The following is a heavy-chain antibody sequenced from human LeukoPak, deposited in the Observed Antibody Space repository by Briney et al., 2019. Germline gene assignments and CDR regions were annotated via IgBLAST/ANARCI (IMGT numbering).Heavy chain of an antibody. Sequence: GGSLRLSCAASGFTFSSYAMSWVRQAPGKGLEWVSAISGSGGSTYYADSVKGRFTISRDNSKNTLYLQMNSLRAEDTAVYYCAKDQEDRTNYDFWSGYYRRPSGYYYYMDVWGKGTTVTVSS. CDR1: GFTFSSYA. D-gene: IGHD3-3*01. CDR2: ISGSGGST. V-gene: IGHV3-23*01. J-gene: IGHJ6*03. CDR3: AKDQEDRTNYDFWSGYYRRPSGYYYYMDV.